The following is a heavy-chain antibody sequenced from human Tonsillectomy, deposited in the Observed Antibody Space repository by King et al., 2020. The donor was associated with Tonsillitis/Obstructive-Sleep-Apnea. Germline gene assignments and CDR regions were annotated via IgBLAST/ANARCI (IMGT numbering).Heavy chain of an antibody. V-gene: IGHV1-46*01. Sequence: VQLVESGAEVKKPGASVKVSCKASGYTFTIYYIHWVRQAPGQGLEWMGIINPSGGSTSYAQKFQGRVTMTRDTSTSTVYMELSSLRSDEPAVYYCARDFFDTSGSFDYWGQGTLVTVSS. CDR2: INPSGGST. J-gene: IGHJ4*02. D-gene: IGHD3-22*01. CDR3: ARDFFDTSGSFDY. CDR1: GYTFTIYY.